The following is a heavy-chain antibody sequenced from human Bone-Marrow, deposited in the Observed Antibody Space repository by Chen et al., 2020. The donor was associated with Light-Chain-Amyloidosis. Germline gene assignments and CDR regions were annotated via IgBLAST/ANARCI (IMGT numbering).Heavy chain of an antibody. CDR3: ARDSDCRSTSCYPLGTFDI. Sequence: EVPLVESGGGLVQPGGSLRLSCVASGFTFSSYWMHWVRQAPGKGLVWVSRINTDGSSTSYADSVKGRFTISRDNAKNTLFLQMSSLRADDTAVYFCARDSDCRSTSCYPLGTFDIWGQGTMVTVSS. V-gene: IGHV3-74*01. D-gene: IGHD2-2*01. J-gene: IGHJ3*02. CDR2: INTDGSST. CDR1: GFTFSSYW.